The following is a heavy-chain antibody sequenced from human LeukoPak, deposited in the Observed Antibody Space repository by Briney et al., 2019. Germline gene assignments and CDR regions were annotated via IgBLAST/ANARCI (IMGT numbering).Heavy chain of an antibody. CDR1: GFSFTDAW. CDR3: TTDWTITVTNVGLATFDY. D-gene: IGHD4-17*01. CDR2: IKSKTDGGTT. V-gene: IGHV3-15*01. J-gene: IGHJ4*02. Sequence: PGGSLRLSCAVSGFSFTDAWMSWVRQAPGKGLEWVGRIKSKTDGGTTDYAPPVKGRFTISRDDSKNTLYLQMNSLTTEDTAVYYCTTDWTITVTNVGLATFDYWGQGALVTVSS.